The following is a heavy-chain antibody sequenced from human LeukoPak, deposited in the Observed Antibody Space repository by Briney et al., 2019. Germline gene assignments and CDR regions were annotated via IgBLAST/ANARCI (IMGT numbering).Heavy chain of an antibody. J-gene: IGHJ4*02. CDR2: IARDGGAK. V-gene: IGHV3-30*03. CDR1: GFSFSNHG. D-gene: IGHD6-19*01. Sequence: GTSLRLSCVASGFSFSNHGMHWVRQAPGKGLEWVSVIARDGGAKFYADSVKGRFTLSRDNSKNMFFLQMNFLTVEDTAIYYCAREATWGQWYFDHWGQGTPVTVS. CDR3: AREATWGQWYFDH.